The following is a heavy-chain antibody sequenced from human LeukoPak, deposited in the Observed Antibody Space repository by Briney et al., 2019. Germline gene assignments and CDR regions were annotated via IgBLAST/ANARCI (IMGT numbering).Heavy chain of an antibody. CDR2: ISTSHSYI. Sequence: KPGGSLRLSCEASGFTFSFYAMTWLRQAPGKGLEYVSSISTSHSYIYYADSVKGRFTIARDNAKKSLYLQMNNLRVEDTAIYYCATAAATHYDVLSGYYNDFDYWGQGTLVTVSS. D-gene: IGHD3-9*01. CDR3: ATAAATHYDVLSGYYNDFDY. V-gene: IGHV3-21*01. CDR1: GFTFSFYA. J-gene: IGHJ4*02.